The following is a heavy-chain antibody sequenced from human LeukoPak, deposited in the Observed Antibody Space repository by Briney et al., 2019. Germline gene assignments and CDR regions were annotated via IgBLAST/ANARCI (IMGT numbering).Heavy chain of an antibody. CDR2: IYYSGST. CDR1: GGSISSSSYY. V-gene: IGHV4-39*01. D-gene: IGHD4-23*01. CDR3: ARHLLGYGGHYRRTLSDY. J-gene: IGHJ4*02. Sequence: SETLSLTCTVSGGSISSSSYYWGWIRQPPGKGLEWIGSIYYSGSTYYNPSLKSRVTISVDTSKNQFSLKQSSVTAADTAVYYCARHLLGYGGHYRRTLSDYWGQGTLVTVSS.